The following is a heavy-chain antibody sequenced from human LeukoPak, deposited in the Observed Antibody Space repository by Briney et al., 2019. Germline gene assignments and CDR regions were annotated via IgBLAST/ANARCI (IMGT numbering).Heavy chain of an antibody. CDR3: ARHVCGGGSCYSFDY. J-gene: IGHJ4*02. CDR2: IYHRGST. Sequence: SETLSLTCAVSGNSISSGYYWGWIRQPPGKGLEWIGSIYHRGSTYYNPSLKSRVTISVDTSKNQFSLKLSSVTAADTAVYYCARHVCGGGSCYSFDYWGQGTLVTVSS. D-gene: IGHD2-15*01. V-gene: IGHV4-38-2*01. CDR1: GNSISSGYY.